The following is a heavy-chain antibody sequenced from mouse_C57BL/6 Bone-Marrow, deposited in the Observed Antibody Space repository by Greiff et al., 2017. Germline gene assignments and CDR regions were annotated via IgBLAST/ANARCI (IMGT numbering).Heavy chain of an antibody. Sequence: QVQLQQPRAELVKPGASVKLSCKASGYTFTSYWMHWVKQRPGQGLEWIGMIHPNSGSTNYNEKFKSKATLTVDKSSSTAYMQLSSLTSEDSAVYYCASPFLDYDGGYFDYWGQGTTLTVSS. CDR2: IHPNSGST. V-gene: IGHV1-64*01. D-gene: IGHD2-4*01. J-gene: IGHJ2*01. CDR3: ASPFLDYDGGYFDY. CDR1: GYTFTSYW.